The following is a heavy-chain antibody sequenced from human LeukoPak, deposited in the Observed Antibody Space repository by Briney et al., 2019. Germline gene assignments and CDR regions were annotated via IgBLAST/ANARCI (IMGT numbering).Heavy chain of an antibody. CDR1: GFTFGNYG. Sequence: PGGSLRLSCAASGFTFGNYGMSWVRQAPGKGLEWVSAISGSGGSTYYADSVKGRFTISRDNSKNTLYLQMNSLRAEDTAVYYCAKGGGSYYFDYWGQGTLVTVSS. V-gene: IGHV3-23*01. J-gene: IGHJ4*02. CDR2: ISGSGGST. D-gene: IGHD1-26*01. CDR3: AKGGGSYYFDY.